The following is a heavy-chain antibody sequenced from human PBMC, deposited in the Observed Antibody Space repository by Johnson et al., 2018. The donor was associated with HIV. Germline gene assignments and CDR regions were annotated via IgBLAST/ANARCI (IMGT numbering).Heavy chain of an antibody. CDR3: AGGRIGAFDI. Sequence: VQLVESGGGLIQPGRSLRLSCAASGFSFDDYAMHWVRQAPGKGLEWVSGISWNSGSKGYADSVKGRFTISRDNAKNSLYLQMNSLRAEDTALYYCAGGRIGAFDIWGQGTMVTVSS. D-gene: IGHD2-15*01. J-gene: IGHJ3*02. CDR2: ISWNSGSK. CDR1: GFSFDDYA. V-gene: IGHV3-9*01.